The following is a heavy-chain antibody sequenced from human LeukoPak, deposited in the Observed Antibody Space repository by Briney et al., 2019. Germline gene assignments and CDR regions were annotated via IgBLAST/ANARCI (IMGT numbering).Heavy chain of an antibody. V-gene: IGHV4-39*07. Sequence: SETLSLTCTVSGGSITNNYFWGWIRQPPGKGLEWIGSISYSGSTYHNPSLKSRVTISVDTSKNQFSLNLNSVTAADTAVYYCARAPGAFCDYWGQGTLVTVSS. J-gene: IGHJ4*02. D-gene: IGHD3-3*01. CDR2: ISYSGST. CDR1: GGSITNNYF. CDR3: ARAPGAFCDY.